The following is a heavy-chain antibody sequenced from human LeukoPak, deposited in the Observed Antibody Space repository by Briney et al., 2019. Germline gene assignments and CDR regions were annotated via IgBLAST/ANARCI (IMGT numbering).Heavy chain of an antibody. CDR3: ARAPHPNLQIEEIVVVASPSFEY. J-gene: IGHJ4*02. D-gene: IGHD2-15*01. V-gene: IGHV1-8*03. Sequence: ASVKVSCKGSGYTFTSYDINWVRQATGQGLEWMGWMNPNSGNTGYAQKFQGRVTITRNTSISTAYMELSSLRSEDTAVYYCARAPHPNLQIEEIVVVASPSFEYWGQGTLVTVSS. CDR1: GYTFTSYD. CDR2: MNPNSGNT.